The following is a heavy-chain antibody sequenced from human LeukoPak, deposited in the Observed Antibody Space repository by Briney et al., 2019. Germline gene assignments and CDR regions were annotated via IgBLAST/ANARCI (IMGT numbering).Heavy chain of an antibody. Sequence: GGSLRLSCAASGFTFSSYSMNWVRQAPGKGLEWVSSISSSSSYIYYADSVKGRFTISRDNATNSLYLQMNSLRDENTAVYYCVGRSTQAYYYGMDVWGQGTPVTVSS. CDR3: VGRSTQAYYYGMDV. CDR1: GFTFSSYS. D-gene: IGHD2-2*01. V-gene: IGHV3-21*01. J-gene: IGHJ6*02. CDR2: ISSSSSYI.